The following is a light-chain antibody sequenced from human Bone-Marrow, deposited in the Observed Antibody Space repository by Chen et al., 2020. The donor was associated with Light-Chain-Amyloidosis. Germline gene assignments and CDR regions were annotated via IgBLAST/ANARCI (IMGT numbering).Light chain of an antibody. CDR2: DDS. J-gene: IGLJ3*02. Sequence: SYVLTQPSSVSVAPGQTATIACWGNNIGSTSVHWYQQTPGQAPLLVVYDDSDRPSGIPERLSGANSANTANVTISRVEAGDEADYYCPVWDRSSDRPVFGGGTKLTVL. V-gene: IGLV3-21*02. CDR3: PVWDRSSDRPV. CDR1: NIGSTS.